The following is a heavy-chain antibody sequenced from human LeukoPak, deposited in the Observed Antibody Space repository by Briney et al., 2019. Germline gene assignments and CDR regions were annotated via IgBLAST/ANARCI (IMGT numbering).Heavy chain of an antibody. CDR3: ARDQSQAGPTTVDY. CDR1: GFTFSNSW. Sequence: GGSLRLSCVASGFTFSNSWMHWVRHVPGKGLLWLSRINIDGTNTKYADSVKGRFTISRDNAKNTLYLQMNTLRAEDTAVYYCARDQSQAGPTTVDYWGQGTLVTISS. CDR2: INIDGTNT. D-gene: IGHD1-14*01. J-gene: IGHJ4*02. V-gene: IGHV3-74*03.